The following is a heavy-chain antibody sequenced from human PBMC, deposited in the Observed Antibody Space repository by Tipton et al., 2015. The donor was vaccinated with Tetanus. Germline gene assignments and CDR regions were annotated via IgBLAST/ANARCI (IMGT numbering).Heavy chain of an antibody. D-gene: IGHD3-3*01. CDR3: ARGRARCDFWSSYQRSRCDY. Sequence: TLSLTCAVYGGSFSGYYWSWIRQPPGKGLEWIGEINHSGSTNYNPSHKSRVTISVDTAENHFSLKLSSVTAADTAVYYCARGRARCDFWSSYQRSRCDYWGQGTLVAVSS. V-gene: IGHV4-34*01. J-gene: IGHJ4*02. CDR1: GGSFSGYY. CDR2: INHSGST.